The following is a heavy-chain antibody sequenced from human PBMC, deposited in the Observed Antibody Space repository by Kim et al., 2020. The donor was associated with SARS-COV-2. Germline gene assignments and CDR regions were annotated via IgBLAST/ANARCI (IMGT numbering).Heavy chain of an antibody. J-gene: IGHJ4*02. CDR3: ARAEITMIVVPSFDY. CDR1: GGTFSSYT. CDR2: IIPILGIA. V-gene: IGHV1-69*02. D-gene: IGHD3-22*01. Sequence: SVKVSCKASGGTFSSYTISWVRQAPGQGLEWMGRIIPILGIANYAQKFQGRVTITAGKSTSTAYMELSSLRSEDTAVYYCARAEITMIVVPSFDYWGQGTLVTVSS.